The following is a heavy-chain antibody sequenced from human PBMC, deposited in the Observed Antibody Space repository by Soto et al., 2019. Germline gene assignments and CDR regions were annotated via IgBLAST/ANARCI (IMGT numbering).Heavy chain of an antibody. CDR2: INHSGST. Sequence: QLQLQQWGAGLLKPSETLSLTCAVYGGSFSGYYWSWIRQPPGKGLEWIGEINHSGSTNYNPSLKSRVTISVETSKNHFSLKLSSVTAADTAVYYCARGKGYSSGWLYDYWGQGTLVTVSS. J-gene: IGHJ4*02. V-gene: IGHV4-34*01. D-gene: IGHD6-19*01. CDR1: GGSFSGYY. CDR3: ARGKGYSSGWLYDY.